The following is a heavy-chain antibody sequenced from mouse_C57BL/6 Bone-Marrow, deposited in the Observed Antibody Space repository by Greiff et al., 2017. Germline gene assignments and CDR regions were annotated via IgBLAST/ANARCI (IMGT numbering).Heavy chain of an antibody. D-gene: IGHD1-1*01. J-gene: IGHJ1*03. Sequence: EVKLVESGGDLVKPGGSLKLSCAASGFTFSSYGMSWVSQTPDKRLEWVATISSGGSYTYYPDSVKGRFTISRDNAKNTLYLQMSSLKSEDTAMYYCARHAFITTVSHWCLDVWGTGTTVTVSS. CDR1: GFTFSSYG. V-gene: IGHV5-6*01. CDR3: ARHAFITTVSHWCLDV. CDR2: ISSGGSYT.